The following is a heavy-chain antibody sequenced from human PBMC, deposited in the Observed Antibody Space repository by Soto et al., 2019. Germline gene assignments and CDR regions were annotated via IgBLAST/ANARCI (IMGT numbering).Heavy chain of an antibody. D-gene: IGHD3-10*01. CDR1: GGSISSDGNY. Sequence: QVQLQESGPGLVKSSQTLSLTCTVSGGSISSDGNYWSWIRQHPGKGLEWIGYIYYSGSTNYNPSLKSRVTISVDTLKIQFSLKLNSVTAADTAVYYCARARMVRGIIYYYGMDVWGQGTTVTVSS. CDR3: ARARMVRGIIYYYGMDV. V-gene: IGHV4-31*03. J-gene: IGHJ6*02. CDR2: IYYSGST.